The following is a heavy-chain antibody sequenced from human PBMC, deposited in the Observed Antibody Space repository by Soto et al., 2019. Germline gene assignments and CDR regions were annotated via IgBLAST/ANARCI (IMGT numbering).Heavy chain of an antibody. V-gene: IGHV3-48*01. CDR1: GFTFSSYS. J-gene: IGHJ5*02. CDR2: ISSSSRTI. CDR3: AIVVGDLNGFDP. D-gene: IGHD4-17*01. Sequence: EVQLVESGGGLVQPGGSLRLSCAASGFTFSSYSMNWVRQAPGKGREWVSYISSSSRTIYYADSVKGRFTISRDNAKNDLKPRTNSLRGEYAAVYYWAIVVGDLNGFDPWGKGTLVTVSS.